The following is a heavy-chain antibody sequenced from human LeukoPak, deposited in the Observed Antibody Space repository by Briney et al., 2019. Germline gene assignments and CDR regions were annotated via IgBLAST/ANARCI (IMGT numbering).Heavy chain of an antibody. V-gene: IGHV4-59*01. Sequence: SETPSLTCTVSGGSISSFDRGWIRPPPPKGLDWTGFIYYSGSTHYNPSLNIRVTISVDTSKSQFSMKLSSVTAADTAVYYCARVDFPFIAAAGTPAWAFDIWGQGTMVTVSS. CDR2: IYYSGST. CDR1: GGSISSFD. CDR3: ARVDFPFIAAAGTPAWAFDI. J-gene: IGHJ3*02. D-gene: IGHD6-13*01.